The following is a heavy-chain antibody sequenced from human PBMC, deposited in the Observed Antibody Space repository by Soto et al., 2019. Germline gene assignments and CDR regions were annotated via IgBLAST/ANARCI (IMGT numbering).Heavy chain of an antibody. CDR1: GFTFSSYW. J-gene: IGHJ6*01. V-gene: IGHV3-74*01. CDR3: ASFRGYSYGWTSPHGMDV. CDR2: INSDGSST. Sequence: GGSLRLSCAASGFTFSSYWMHWVRQAPGKGLVWVSRINSDGSSTSYADSVKGRFTISRDNAKNTLYLQMNSLRAEDTAVYYCASFRGYSYGWTSPHGMDVWGQGTTVTVSS. D-gene: IGHD5-18*01.